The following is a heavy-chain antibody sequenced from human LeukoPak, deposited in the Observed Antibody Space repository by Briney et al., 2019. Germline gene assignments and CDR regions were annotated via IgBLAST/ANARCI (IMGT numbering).Heavy chain of an antibody. Sequence: PGRSLRLSCAASGFTFSSYAMNWVRQAPGKGLEWVSTISSGGGSTYYADSVKGRFTISRDNSKNTLYLQMNSLRAEDTAIYYCAKYIVPTIVRHFDCWGQGTLVTVSS. D-gene: IGHD5-12*01. CDR2: ISSGGGST. V-gene: IGHV3-23*01. J-gene: IGHJ4*02. CDR3: AKYIVPTIVRHFDC. CDR1: GFTFSSYA.